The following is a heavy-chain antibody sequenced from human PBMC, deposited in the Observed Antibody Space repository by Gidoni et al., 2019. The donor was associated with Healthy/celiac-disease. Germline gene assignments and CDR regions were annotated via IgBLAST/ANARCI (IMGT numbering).Heavy chain of an antibody. V-gene: IGHV3-9*01. CDR3: AKDPTDSSGYNWYFDL. CDR2: ISWNSCSI. D-gene: IGHD3-22*01. J-gene: IGHJ2*01. CDR1: GFTFDDYA. Sequence: EVQLVESGGGLVQPGRSLRLSCAASGFTFDDYAMHWVRQAPGKGLEWVSGISWNSCSIGYADSVKGRFTISRDNAKNSLYLQMNSLRAEDTALYYCAKDPTDSSGYNWYFDLWGRGTLVTVSS.